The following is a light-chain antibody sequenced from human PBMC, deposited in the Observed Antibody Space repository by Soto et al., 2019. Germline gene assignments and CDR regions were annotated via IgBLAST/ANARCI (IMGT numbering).Light chain of an antibody. CDR3: QQYNSYSPT. Sequence: DIQMTQSPSPLSASVGDRVTITCRASQSISSWLAWYQQKPGKAPKLMIYDASSLESGVPSRFSGSGSGTEFTLTISSLQPDDVATYYCQQYNSYSPTFGQGTKVDIK. CDR1: QSISSW. V-gene: IGKV1-5*01. J-gene: IGKJ1*01. CDR2: DAS.